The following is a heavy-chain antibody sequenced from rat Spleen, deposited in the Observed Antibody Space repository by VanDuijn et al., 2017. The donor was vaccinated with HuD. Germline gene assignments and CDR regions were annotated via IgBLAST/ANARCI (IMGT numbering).Heavy chain of an antibody. CDR2: RSSGGST. V-gene: IGHV2-6*01. J-gene: IGHJ2*01. CDR3: ARGSADY. Sequence: QVQLKESGPGLVQPSQTLSLTCTVSGLSLTSNSVHWVRQPPGKGLEWIAARSSGGSTYFNSVLKSRLSISRDTSKSQVFLKMNSLQTEDTAMYFCARGSADYWGQGVMVTVSS. CDR1: GLSLTSNS.